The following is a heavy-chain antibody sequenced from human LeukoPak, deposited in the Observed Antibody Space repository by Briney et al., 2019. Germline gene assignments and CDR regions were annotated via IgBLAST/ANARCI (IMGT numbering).Heavy chain of an antibody. Sequence: GGSLRLSCAASGFTFSSYGMHWVRQAPGKGLEWVAFIRYDGSNKYYADSVKGRFTISRENSKNTLYLQMNSLRAEDTAVYYCARGGRGYFQHWGQGTLVTVSS. CDR2: IRYDGSNK. V-gene: IGHV3-30*02. CDR1: GFTFSSYG. J-gene: IGHJ1*01. CDR3: ARGGRGYFQH. D-gene: IGHD2-15*01.